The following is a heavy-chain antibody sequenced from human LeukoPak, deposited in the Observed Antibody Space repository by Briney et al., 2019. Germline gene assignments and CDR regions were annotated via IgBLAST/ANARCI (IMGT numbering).Heavy chain of an antibody. CDR1: GFTFSDFF. CDR2: SRTKANNYTT. Sequence: GGSLRLSCAVSGFTFSDFFMDWVRQAPGKGLEWVGRSRTKANNYTTAYAASVKGRFTISRDDSKNLLGLQMNGLKTEDTAVYYCTTVRYLYWGQGTLVAV. CDR3: TTVRYLY. V-gene: IGHV3-72*01. D-gene: IGHD1-14*01. J-gene: IGHJ4*02.